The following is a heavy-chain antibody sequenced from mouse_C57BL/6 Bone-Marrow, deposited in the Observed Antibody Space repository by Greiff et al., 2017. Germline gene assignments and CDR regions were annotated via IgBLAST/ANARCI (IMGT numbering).Heavy chain of an antibody. CDR2: IYPRSGNT. J-gene: IGHJ3*01. V-gene: IGHV1-81*01. CDR3: ARLGGAWFAY. CDR1: GYTFTSYG. Sequence: VQLQQSGAELARPGASVKLPCKASGYTFTSYGISWVKQRTGQGLEWIGEIYPRSGNTYYNEKFKGKATLTADKSSSTAYMELRSLTSEDSAVXFCARLGGAWFAYWGQGTLVTVSA. D-gene: IGHD4-1*01.